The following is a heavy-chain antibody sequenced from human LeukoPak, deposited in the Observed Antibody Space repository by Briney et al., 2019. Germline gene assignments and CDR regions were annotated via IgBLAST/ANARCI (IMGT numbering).Heavy chain of an antibody. CDR2: ISYSGST. V-gene: IGHV4-30-4*01. CDR3: ARDPKPYGMDV. Sequence: SETLSLTFTVSGGPISSGDYYWSWIRQPPGKGLEWIGYISYSGSTYYNPFLKSRVTISVDTSKNQFSLKLSSVTAADTAVYYCARDPKPYGMDVWGQGTTVTVSS. J-gene: IGHJ6*02. CDR1: GGPISSGDYY.